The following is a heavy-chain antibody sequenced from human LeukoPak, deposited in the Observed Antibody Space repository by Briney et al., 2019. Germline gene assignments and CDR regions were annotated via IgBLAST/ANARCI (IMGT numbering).Heavy chain of an antibody. CDR1: GFTFSDYY. CDR2: ISSSSSYT. V-gene: IGHV3-11*06. D-gene: IGHD6-13*01. J-gene: IGHJ3*02. Sequence: GSLRLSCAASGFTFSDYYMSWIRQAPGKGLEWVSYISSSSSYTNYADFVKGRFTISRDNAKNSLYLQMNSLRAEDTAVYYCARDHSSSWYAAGAFDIWGQGTMVTVSS. CDR3: ARDHSSSWYAAGAFDI.